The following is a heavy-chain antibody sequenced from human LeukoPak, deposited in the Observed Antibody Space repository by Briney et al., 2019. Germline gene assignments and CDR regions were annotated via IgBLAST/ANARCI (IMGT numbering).Heavy chain of an antibody. J-gene: IGHJ5*02. CDR1: GGTFSSYA. CDR3: ARDSPSYYDILTGYRNWFDP. Sequence: VKVSCKASGGTFSSYAISWVRQAPGQGLEWMGGIIPIFGTANYAQKFQGRVTITADESTSTAYMELSSLRSEDTAVYHCARDSPSYYDILTGYRNWFDPWGQGTLVTVSS. CDR2: IIPIFGTA. V-gene: IGHV1-69*01. D-gene: IGHD3-9*01.